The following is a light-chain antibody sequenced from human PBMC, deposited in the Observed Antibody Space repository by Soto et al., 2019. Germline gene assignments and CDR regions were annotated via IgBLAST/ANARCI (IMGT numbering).Light chain of an antibody. Sequence: IVLTQSPGTLSLSPGERATLSCRASQSVSSSYLAWYQQKPGQAPRILIYCASSRATGIPDRFSGSGSGTDFTLTISRLEPEDVAVYYCQQYGSSRWTFGQGTKVDIK. J-gene: IGKJ1*01. CDR3: QQYGSSRWT. CDR1: QSVSSSY. V-gene: IGKV3-20*01. CDR2: CAS.